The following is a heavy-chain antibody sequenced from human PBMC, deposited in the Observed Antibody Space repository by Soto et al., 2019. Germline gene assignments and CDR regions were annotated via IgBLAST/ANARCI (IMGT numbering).Heavy chain of an antibody. V-gene: IGHV1-2*02. J-gene: IGHJ6*02. Sequence: ASVKVFCKASGYTFTGYYMHWVRHAPGQGLEWMGWINPNSGGTNYAQKFQGSVTMTRDTSISTAYMELSRLRSDDTAVYYCATPTVASYYDFWSGSHMGNDYYYGMDVWGQGTTVTVSS. CDR1: GYTFTGYY. CDR3: ATPTVASYYDFWSGSHMGNDYYYGMDV. CDR2: INPNSGGT. D-gene: IGHD3-3*01.